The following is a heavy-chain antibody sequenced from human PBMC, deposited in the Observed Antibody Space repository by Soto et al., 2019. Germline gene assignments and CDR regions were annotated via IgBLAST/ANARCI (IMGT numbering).Heavy chain of an antibody. CDR1: GFTFSSYW. V-gene: IGHV3-74*01. CDR3: ARDPLEDYDSSGYLFDY. CDR2: INSDGSST. J-gene: IGHJ4*02. Sequence: LRLSCAASGFTFSSYWMHLVRQAPLNGLVWVSRINSDGSSTSYADSVKGRFTISRDNAKNTLYLQMNSLRAEDTAVYYCARDPLEDYDSSGYLFDYWGQGTLVTVSS. D-gene: IGHD3-22*01.